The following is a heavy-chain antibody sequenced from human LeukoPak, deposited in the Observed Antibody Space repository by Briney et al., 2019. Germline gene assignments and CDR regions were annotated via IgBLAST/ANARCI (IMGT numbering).Heavy chain of an antibody. V-gene: IGHV3-30*02. Sequence: PGGSLRLSCAASGFTFSSYGMHWVRQAPGKGLEWVAFIRYDGSNKYYADSVKGRFTISRDNSKNTLYLQMNSLGAEDTAVYYCAKEEGSGTGVFDYWGQGTLVTVSS. CDR1: GFTFSSYG. CDR3: AKEEGSGTGVFDY. J-gene: IGHJ4*02. CDR2: IRYDGSNK. D-gene: IGHD3-10*01.